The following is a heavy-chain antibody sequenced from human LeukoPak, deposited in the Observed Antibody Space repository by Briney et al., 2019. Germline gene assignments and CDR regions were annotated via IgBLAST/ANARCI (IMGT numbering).Heavy chain of an antibody. Sequence: GGSLRLSCAASGLTFSNYWMSWVRQAPGKGLEGVANIKHDGRDKHYVDSVKGQFTIDRDSAKNSLNLQMNSLRAEDTAVYYCARGGNYDILTGYIFDYWGQGTLVTVSS. J-gene: IGHJ4*02. V-gene: IGHV3-7*03. CDR3: ARGGNYDILTGYIFDY. CDR1: GLTFSNYW. D-gene: IGHD3-9*01. CDR2: IKHDGRDK.